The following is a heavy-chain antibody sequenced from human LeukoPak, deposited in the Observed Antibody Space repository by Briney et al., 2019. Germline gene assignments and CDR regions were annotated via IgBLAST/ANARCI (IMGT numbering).Heavy chain of an antibody. D-gene: IGHD3-22*01. V-gene: IGHV4-30-4*07. Sequence: SETLSLTCAVSGGSINSGGDSWSWIRQPPGKGLEWIGYIYYSGSTYYNPSLKSRVTISVDTSKNQFSLKLSSVTAADTAVYFCARGRGSYYDQYYFDYWGQGTLVTVSS. CDR3: ARGRGSYYDQYYFDY. CDR2: IYYSGST. CDR1: GGSINSGGDS. J-gene: IGHJ4*02.